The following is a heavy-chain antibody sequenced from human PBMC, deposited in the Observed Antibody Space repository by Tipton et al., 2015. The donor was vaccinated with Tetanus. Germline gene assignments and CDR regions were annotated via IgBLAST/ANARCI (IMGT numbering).Heavy chain of an antibody. V-gene: IGHV3-21*01. D-gene: IGHD2-21*02. CDR3: ARGMAEASNCGGDCYSDC. Sequence: SLRLSCAASGFTLSRYTLNWVRQAPGKGLEWVSSISSSSRYIYYADSVKGRFTVSRDNAKNSLYLQMISLRAEDTAVHSCARGMAEASNCGGDCYSDCWGQGTLVTVSS. CDR1: GFTLSRYT. CDR2: ISSSSRYI. J-gene: IGHJ4*02.